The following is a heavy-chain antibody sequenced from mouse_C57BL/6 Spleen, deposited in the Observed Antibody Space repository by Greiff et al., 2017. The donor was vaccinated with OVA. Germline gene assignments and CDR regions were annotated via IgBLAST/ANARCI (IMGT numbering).Heavy chain of an antibody. Sequence: EVMLVESGGGLVKPGGSLKLSCAASGFTFSDYGMHWVRQAPEKGLEWVAYISSGSSTIYYADTVKGRFTISRDNAKNTLFLQMTSLRSEDTAMYYCARGGVYYGNFFDYWGQGITRTVSS. D-gene: IGHD2-1*01. CDR1: GFTFSDYG. CDR2: ISSGSSTI. CDR3: ARGGVYYGNFFDY. V-gene: IGHV5-17*01. J-gene: IGHJ2*01.